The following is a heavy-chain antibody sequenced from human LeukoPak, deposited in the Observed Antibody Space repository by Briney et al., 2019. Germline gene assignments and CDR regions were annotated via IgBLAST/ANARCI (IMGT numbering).Heavy chain of an antibody. Sequence: GSLRLSCAASGFTFSNYGMHWVRQAPGKGLEWVAVIWYDGSNKYYADSVKGRFTISRDNSKSTLYLQVNSLRAEDTAVYYCAKTSQYAYYFDYWGQGTLVTVSS. CDR3: AKTSQYAYYFDY. V-gene: IGHV3-33*06. J-gene: IGHJ4*02. CDR1: GFTFSNYG. CDR2: IWYDGSNK.